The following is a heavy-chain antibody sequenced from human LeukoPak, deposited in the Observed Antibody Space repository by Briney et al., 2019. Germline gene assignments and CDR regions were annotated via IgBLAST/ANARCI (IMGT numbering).Heavy chain of an antibody. D-gene: IGHD3-3*01. CDR2: IHYDGSNK. CDR3: ASEGYDFWSGYYLY. J-gene: IGHJ4*02. V-gene: IGHV3-30*02. Sequence: GGSLRLSCAASGFTFSNYGMHWVRQAPGKGLDWVAFIHYDGSNKYYADSVKGRFTISRDDSKNTLYLQMNSLRAEDTAVYYCASEGYDFWSGYYLYWGQGTLVTVSS. CDR1: GFTFSNYG.